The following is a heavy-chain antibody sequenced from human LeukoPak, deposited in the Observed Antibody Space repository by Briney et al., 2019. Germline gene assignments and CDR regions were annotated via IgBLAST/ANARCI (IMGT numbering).Heavy chain of an antibody. D-gene: IGHD6-19*01. J-gene: IGHJ5*02. Sequence: ASVKVSCKASGYTFTSYDINWVRQATGQGLEWMGWMNPSSGNTGYAQKFQGRVTMTRNTSISTAYMELSSLRSEDTAVYYCARGSRSGWHNWFDPWGQGTLVTVSS. V-gene: IGHV1-8*01. CDR3: ARGSRSGWHNWFDP. CDR1: GYTFTSYD. CDR2: MNPSSGNT.